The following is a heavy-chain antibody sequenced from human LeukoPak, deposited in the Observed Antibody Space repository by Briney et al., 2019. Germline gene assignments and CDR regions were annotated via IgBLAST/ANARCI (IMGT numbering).Heavy chain of an antibody. Sequence: GGSLRLSCAASGFTFSSYGMHWVRQAPGKGLEWVAVISYAGSNKYYADSVKGRFTISRDNSKNTLYLQMNSMRAEDTAVYYCAKDPDYGDPAFDYWGQGTLVTVSS. D-gene: IGHD4-17*01. V-gene: IGHV3-30*18. CDR3: AKDPDYGDPAFDY. CDR2: ISYAGSNK. J-gene: IGHJ4*02. CDR1: GFTFSSYG.